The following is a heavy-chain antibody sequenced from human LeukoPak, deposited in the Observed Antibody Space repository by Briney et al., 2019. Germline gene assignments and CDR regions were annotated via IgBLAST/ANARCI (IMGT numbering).Heavy chain of an antibody. J-gene: IGHJ6*03. CDR1: GGSISSYY. CDR2: IYYSEST. D-gene: IGHD3-3*01. V-gene: IGHV4-59*08. CDR3: ARGLRFLETYYMDV. Sequence: PSETLSLTCTVSGGSISSYYWSWIRQLPGKGLEWIGYIYYSESTNYNPSLKSRVTISVDTSKNQFSLKLSSVTAADTAVYYCARGLRFLETYYMDVWGKGTTVTVSS.